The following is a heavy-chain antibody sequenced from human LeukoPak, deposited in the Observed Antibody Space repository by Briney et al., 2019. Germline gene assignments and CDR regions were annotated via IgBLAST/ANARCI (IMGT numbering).Heavy chain of an antibody. J-gene: IGHJ5*02. V-gene: IGHV4-59*01. Sequence: SETLSLTCTVSGGSINSYYWGWIRQPPGKGLECIGYIHYTGTTNYNPSLRSRVTISVDTSMNQFSLKLSSVTAADTAVYYCASGAAAGTGWFDPWGQGTLVTVSS. D-gene: IGHD6-13*01. CDR1: GGSINSYY. CDR2: IHYTGTT. CDR3: ASGAAAGTGWFDP.